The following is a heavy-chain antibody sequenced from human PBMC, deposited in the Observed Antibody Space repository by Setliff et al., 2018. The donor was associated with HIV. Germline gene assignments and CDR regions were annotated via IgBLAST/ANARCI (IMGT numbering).Heavy chain of an antibody. J-gene: IGHJ6*03. CDR3: ARSGYYLSDYYYYYMDV. CDR1: GGSISSYY. V-gene: IGHV4-4*08. CDR2: IYTSGST. D-gene: IGHD5-12*01. Sequence: SETLSLTCTVSGGSISSYYWSWIRQPPGKGLEWIGYIYTSGSTNYNPPLKSRVTISVDTSKNQFSLKLSSVTAADTAVYYCARSGYYLSDYYYYYMDVWGKGTTVTVSS.